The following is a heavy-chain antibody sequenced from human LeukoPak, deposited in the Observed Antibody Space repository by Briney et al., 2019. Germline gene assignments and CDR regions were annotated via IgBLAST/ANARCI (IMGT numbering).Heavy chain of an antibody. D-gene: IGHD3-10*01. V-gene: IGHV1-8*01. CDR1: GYTFTNYD. Sequence: GASVKVSCKASGYTFTNYDINWVRQATGQGLEWMGYMKPNSGNTGYAQKFQGRVTMTRDTSISTAYMELSGLTSEDTAVYYCATLGFGEFFDYWGQGTLVTVSS. J-gene: IGHJ4*02. CDR2: MKPNSGNT. CDR3: ATLGFGEFFDY.